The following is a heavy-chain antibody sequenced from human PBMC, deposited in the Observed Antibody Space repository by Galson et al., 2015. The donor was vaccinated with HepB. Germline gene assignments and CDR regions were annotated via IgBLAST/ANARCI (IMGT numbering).Heavy chain of an antibody. Sequence: LSLTCTVSGGSISSYYWSWIRQPPGKGLEWIGYIYYSGSTNYNPSLKSRVTISVDTSKNQFSLKLSSVSAADTAVYYCARDPGYYDYVWGSYRPHYYYGMDVWGQGTTVTVSS. CDR1: GGSISSYY. CDR2: IYYSGST. V-gene: IGHV4-59*01. D-gene: IGHD3-16*02. CDR3: ARDPGYYDYVWGSYRPHYYYGMDV. J-gene: IGHJ6*02.